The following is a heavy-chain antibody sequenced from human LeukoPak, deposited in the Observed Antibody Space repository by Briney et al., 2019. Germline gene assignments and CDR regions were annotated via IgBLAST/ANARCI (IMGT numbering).Heavy chain of an antibody. Sequence: SETLSLTCAVYGGSFSGYYWGWIRQPPGKGLEWIGEINNSGTTSYNPSLKSRVTMSVDSSKNQFSLKLISATAADTAVYYCAREGSYFGSGSPPLDYWGQGTLVTVSS. V-gene: IGHV4-34*01. CDR2: INNSGTT. CDR3: AREGSYFGSGSPPLDY. CDR1: GGSFSGYY. D-gene: IGHD3-10*01. J-gene: IGHJ4*02.